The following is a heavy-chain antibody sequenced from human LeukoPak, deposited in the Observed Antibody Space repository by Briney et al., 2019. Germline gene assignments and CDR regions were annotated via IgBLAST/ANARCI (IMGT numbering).Heavy chain of an antibody. D-gene: IGHD1-26*01. V-gene: IGHV4-39*01. Sequence: SETLSLTCTVSGGSISSSNYYWGWIRQPPGKGLEWIGSIYYSGSTYYNPSLKSRGTISVDTSKNQFSLKLSSVTAADTAVYYCASEIIGRFSNWFDPWGQGTLVTVSS. CDR1: GGSISSSNYY. CDR3: ASEIIGRFSNWFDP. CDR2: IYYSGST. J-gene: IGHJ5*02.